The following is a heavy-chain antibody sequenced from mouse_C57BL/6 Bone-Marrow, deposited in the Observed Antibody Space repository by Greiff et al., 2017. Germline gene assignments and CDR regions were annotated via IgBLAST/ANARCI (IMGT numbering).Heavy chain of an antibody. CDR2: SRNKANDYTT. J-gene: IGHJ1*03. CDR1: GFTFSDFY. CDR3: ARDSYYYGSRKGYWYFDV. V-gene: IGHV7-1*01. D-gene: IGHD1-1*01. Sequence: EVKLVESGGGLVQSGRSLRLSCATSGFTFSDFYMEWVRQAPGKGLEWIAASRNKANDYTTEYSASVKGRFIVSRDTSQSILYLQMNALRAEDTAIYYCARDSYYYGSRKGYWYFDVWGTGTTVTVSS.